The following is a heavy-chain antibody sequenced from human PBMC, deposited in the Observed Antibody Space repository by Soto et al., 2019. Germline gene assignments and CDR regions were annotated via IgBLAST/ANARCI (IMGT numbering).Heavy chain of an antibody. CDR3: AKSYTTSWYSFDY. D-gene: IGHD6-13*01. V-gene: IGHV3-23*01. Sequence: EVQLLESGGGLVQRGGSLRLSCAASGFTLSTYRMSWVRQAPGKGLEWVSSLSGSGTSTYDADSVKGRFTISRDDSKNTLFLQVNNLRAEDTAVYYCAKSYTTSWYSFDYWGQGTLVTVSS. J-gene: IGHJ4*02. CDR1: GFTLSTYR. CDR2: LSGSGTST.